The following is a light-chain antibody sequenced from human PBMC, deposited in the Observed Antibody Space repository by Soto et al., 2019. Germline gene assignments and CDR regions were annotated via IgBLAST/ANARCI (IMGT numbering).Light chain of an antibody. Sequence: EIVLTQSPGTLSLSPGQRATLSCRASQSVSSSLAWYQQKPGQAPRLLIYGASSRATGIPDRFSGGGSGTDFTLTISRLEAEDFAVYYCQQYGSSWTF. V-gene: IGKV3-20*01. CDR2: GAS. CDR1: QSVSSS. J-gene: IGKJ1*01. CDR3: QQYGSSWT.